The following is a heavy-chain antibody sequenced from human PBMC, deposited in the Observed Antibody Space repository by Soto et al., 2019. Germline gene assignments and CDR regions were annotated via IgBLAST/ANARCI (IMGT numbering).Heavy chain of an antibody. CDR3: AREPYYYDSSGYYNGRGDAFDI. V-gene: IGHV1-2*02. CDR2: INPNSGGT. CDR1: GYAFTGYY. Sequence: ASVKVSCKASGYAFTGYYMHWVRRARGQGLEGVGWINPNSGGTNYAQKFQGRVTITADESTSTAYMELSSLRSEDTAVYYCAREPYYYDSSGYYNGRGDAFDIWGQGTMVTVSS. D-gene: IGHD3-22*01. J-gene: IGHJ3*02.